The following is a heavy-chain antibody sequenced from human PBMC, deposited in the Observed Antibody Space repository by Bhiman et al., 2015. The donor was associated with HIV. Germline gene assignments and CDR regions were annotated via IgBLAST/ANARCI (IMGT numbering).Heavy chain of an antibody. CDR2: ISRTSSYI. V-gene: IGHV3-21*03. CDR1: GFTFSSYS. J-gene: IGHJ4*02. Sequence: EVQLEESGGGLVKPGGSLRLSCAASGFTFSSYSMTWVRQAPGKGLEWVSSISRTSSYIYYADSVKGRFTVSRDNAKNSLFLQMNSLRAEDTAVYYCARDRISGWSYQGYWGQGTLVTVSS. D-gene: IGHD6-19*01. CDR3: ARDRISGWSYQGY.